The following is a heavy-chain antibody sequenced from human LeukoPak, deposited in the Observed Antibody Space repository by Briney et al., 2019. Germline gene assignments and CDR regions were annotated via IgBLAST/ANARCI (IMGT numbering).Heavy chain of an antibody. V-gene: IGHV4-59*01. CDR1: GGSISSYY. Sequence: SETLSLTCTVSGGSISSYYWSWIRQPPGKGLEWIGYIYYSGSTNYNPSLKGRVTISVDTSKNQFSLKLSSVTAADTAVYYCARGPMDYYDSSGYQDYWGQGTLVTVSS. D-gene: IGHD3-22*01. CDR3: ARGPMDYYDSSGYQDY. CDR2: IYYSGST. J-gene: IGHJ4*02.